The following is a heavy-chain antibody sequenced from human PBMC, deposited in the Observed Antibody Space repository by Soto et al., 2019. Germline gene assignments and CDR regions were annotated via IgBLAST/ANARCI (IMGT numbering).Heavy chain of an antibody. D-gene: IGHD1-7*01. CDR3: ARPVGITGTWYYYGMDV. CDR1: GYSFTSYW. J-gene: IGHJ6*02. V-gene: IGHV5-51*01. Sequence: PGESLKISCKGSGYSFTSYWIGWVRQMPGKGLEWMGIIHPGDSDTRYSPSFQGQVTISADKSISTAYLQWSSLKASDTAMYYCARPVGITGTWYYYGMDVWGQGTTVTVSS. CDR2: IHPGDSDT.